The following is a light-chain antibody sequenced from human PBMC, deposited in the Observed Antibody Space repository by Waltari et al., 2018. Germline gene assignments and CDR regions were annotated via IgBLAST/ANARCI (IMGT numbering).Light chain of an antibody. J-gene: IGLJ2*01. Sequence: QSALTQPASVSGSPGQSITISCTGTSRDVGAYNYVPWYQQHPGKAPKRMIYEVGNRPSGVSNRFSGSKSGNTASLTISGLQAEDEADYYCSSYTSSSTLVVFGGGTKLTVL. V-gene: IGLV2-14*01. CDR1: SRDVGAYNY. CDR3: SSYTSSSTLVV. CDR2: EVG.